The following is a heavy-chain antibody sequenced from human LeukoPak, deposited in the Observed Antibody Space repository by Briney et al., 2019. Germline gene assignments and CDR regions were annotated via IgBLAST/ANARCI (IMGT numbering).Heavy chain of an antibody. D-gene: IGHD1-20*01. Sequence: PGGSLRLSCAASGFTFTTYAMTWIRQAPGRGLEWVSAISGSGASTYYADSMKGRFTISRDNSKNTLNLQMNSLRAEDTAVYYCARDPPFIIGTTFFDYWGQGTLVTVSS. J-gene: IGHJ4*02. CDR2: ISGSGAST. V-gene: IGHV3-23*01. CDR1: GFTFTTYA. CDR3: ARDPPFIIGTTFFDY.